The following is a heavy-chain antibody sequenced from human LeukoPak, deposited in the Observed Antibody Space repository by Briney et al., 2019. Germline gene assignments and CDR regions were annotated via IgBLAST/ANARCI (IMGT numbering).Heavy chain of an antibody. CDR2: IYTSGDT. V-gene: IGHV4-4*07. CDR1: GASISSYN. CDR3: AKSELALTVGYYFDF. J-gene: IGHJ4*02. D-gene: IGHD6-19*01. Sequence: PSETLSLTCTVSGASISSYNWNWIRQSADKGLEWVGRIYTSGDTNYNPSLKSRVTMSVDTSNNQFSLKLSSVTAADTAVYYCAKSELALTVGYYFDFWGQGTLVTVSS.